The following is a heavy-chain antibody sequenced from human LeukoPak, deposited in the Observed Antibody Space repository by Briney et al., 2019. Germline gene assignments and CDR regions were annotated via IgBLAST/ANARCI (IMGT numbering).Heavy chain of an antibody. J-gene: IGHJ6*03. CDR2: IYYSGST. CDR1: GGSISSYY. D-gene: IGHD5-18*01. V-gene: IGHV4-59*01. CDR3: ARTTEGGYSYGYFYYYYMDV. Sequence: SETLSLTCTVSGGSISSYYWSWIRQPPGKGLEWIGYIYYSGSTNYKSSLNSRVTISVDTSKNQFSLKLSSVTAADTAVYYCARTTEGGYSYGYFYYYYMDVWGKGTTVTISS.